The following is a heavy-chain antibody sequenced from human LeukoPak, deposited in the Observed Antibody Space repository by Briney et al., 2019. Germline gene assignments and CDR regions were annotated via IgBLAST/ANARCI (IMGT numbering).Heavy chain of an antibody. Sequence: GGSLRLSCAASGFTFSTYWMHWVRQAPGKGLMWVSRIDRKGDTKNYVDSVKGRFTISRDNAKNTLYLQMNTLRAEDTAVYYCARGGHWFDPWGQGTLVTVSS. J-gene: IGHJ5*02. CDR3: ARGGHWFDP. CDR2: IDRKGDTK. CDR1: GFTFSTYW. V-gene: IGHV3-74*01.